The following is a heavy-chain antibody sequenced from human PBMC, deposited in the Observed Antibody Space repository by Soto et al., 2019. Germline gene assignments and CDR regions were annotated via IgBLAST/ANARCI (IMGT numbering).Heavy chain of an antibody. Sequence: GESLKISCKGSGYSFTSYWIGWVRQMPGKGLEWMGIIYPGDSDTRYSPSFQGQVTISADKSISTAYLQWSSLKASDTAMYYCARRGYSGYDPGDYYYYYYMDVWGKGTTVTVSS. D-gene: IGHD5-12*01. V-gene: IGHV5-51*01. CDR2: IYPGDSDT. J-gene: IGHJ6*03. CDR1: GYSFTSYW. CDR3: ARRGYSGYDPGDYYYYYYMDV.